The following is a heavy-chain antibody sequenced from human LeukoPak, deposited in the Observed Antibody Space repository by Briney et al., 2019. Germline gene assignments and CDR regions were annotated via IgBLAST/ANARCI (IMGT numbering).Heavy chain of an antibody. Sequence: PSETLSLTCAVYGGSFSGYYWSWIRQPPGKGLEWIGEINHSGSTNYNPSLKSRVTISVDTSKNQFSLKLSYVTAADTAVYYCARRPERITIFGVAPPDGYYFDYWGQGTLVTVSS. D-gene: IGHD3-3*01. V-gene: IGHV4-34*01. CDR2: INHSGST. CDR1: GGSFSGYY. J-gene: IGHJ4*02. CDR3: ARRPERITIFGVAPPDGYYFDY.